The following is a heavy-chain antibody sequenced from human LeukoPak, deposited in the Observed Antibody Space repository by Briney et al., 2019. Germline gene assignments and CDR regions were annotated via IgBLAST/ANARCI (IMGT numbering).Heavy chain of an antibody. Sequence: GGSLGLSCAASGFTFSGSAMHWVRQASGKGLDWVGRIRSKTNSYATAYAASVKGRFTISRDDSKNTAYLQMNSLKTEDTGVYYCTSGGYCTSTSCYGVYWGQGTLVTVSS. CDR1: GFTFSGSA. J-gene: IGHJ4*02. CDR3: TSGGYCTSTSCYGVY. D-gene: IGHD2-2*01. CDR2: IRSKTNSYAT. V-gene: IGHV3-73*01.